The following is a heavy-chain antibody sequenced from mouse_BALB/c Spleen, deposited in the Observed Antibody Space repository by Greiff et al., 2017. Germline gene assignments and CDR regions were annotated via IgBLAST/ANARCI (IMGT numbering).Heavy chain of an antibody. J-gene: IGHJ2*01. D-gene: IGHD2-10*02. Sequence: DVKLQESGGGLVQPGGSMKLSCVASGFTFSNYWMNWVRQSPEKGLEWVAEIRLKSNNYATHYAESVKGRFTISRDDSKSSVYLQMNNLRAEDTGIYYCTGMPKTGYFDYWGQGTTRTVSS. CDR1: GFTFSNYW. CDR2: IRLKSNNYAT. CDR3: TGMPKTGYFDY. V-gene: IGHV6-6*02.